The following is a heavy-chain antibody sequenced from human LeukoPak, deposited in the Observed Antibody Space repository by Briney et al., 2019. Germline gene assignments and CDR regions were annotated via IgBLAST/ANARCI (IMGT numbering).Heavy chain of an antibody. CDR3: ARRTTGAGPFDY. CDR2: IYYRGST. V-gene: IGHV4-59*08. Sequence: SETLSLTCTVSGGSISSYYWSWIRQPPGKGLEWIAYIYYRGSTNYNPSLKSRVTISVDTSKNQFSLKLSSVTAADTAVYYCARRTTGAGPFDYWGQGTLVTVSS. D-gene: IGHD1-1*01. CDR1: GGSISSYY. J-gene: IGHJ4*02.